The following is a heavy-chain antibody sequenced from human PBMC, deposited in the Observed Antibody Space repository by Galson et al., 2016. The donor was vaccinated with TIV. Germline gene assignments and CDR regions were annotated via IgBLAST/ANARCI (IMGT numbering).Heavy chain of an antibody. Sequence: LRLSCAASGFPFSSHAMSWVRQAPGKGLEWVSAISVSGGSTYYADAVKGRFTISRDNSKSTLYLQMNSLRAEDTAVYYCAKDTSSAYSGYGYFDYWGQGTLVTVSS. CDR2: ISVSGGST. V-gene: IGHV3-23*01. D-gene: IGHD5-12*01. CDR3: AKDTSSAYSGYGYFDY. CDR1: GFPFSSHA. J-gene: IGHJ4*02.